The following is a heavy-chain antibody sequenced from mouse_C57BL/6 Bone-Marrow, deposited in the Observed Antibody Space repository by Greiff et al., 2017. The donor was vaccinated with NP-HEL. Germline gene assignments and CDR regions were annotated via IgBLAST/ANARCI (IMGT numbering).Heavy chain of an antibody. Sequence: EVKLMESEGGLVQPGSSMKLSCTASGFTFSDYYMAWVRQVPEKGLEWVANINYDGSSTYYLDSLKSRFIISRDNAKNILYLQMSSLKSEDTATYYCARDSGYYSYWYFDVWGTGTTVTVSS. CDR2: INYDGSST. V-gene: IGHV5-16*01. D-gene: IGHD2-12*01. CDR1: GFTFSDYY. J-gene: IGHJ1*03. CDR3: ARDSGYYSYWYFDV.